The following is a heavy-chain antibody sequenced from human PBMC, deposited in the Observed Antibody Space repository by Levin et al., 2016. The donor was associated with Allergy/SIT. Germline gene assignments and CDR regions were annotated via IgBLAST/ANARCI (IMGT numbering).Heavy chain of an antibody. J-gene: IGHJ4*02. CDR2: IFSNDEK. D-gene: IGHD6-6*01. CDR3: ARIGYISSLDIDY. Sequence: RQAPGKALEWLAHIFSNDEKSYSTSLKSRLTISKDTSKSQVVLTMTNMDPVDTATYYCARIGYISSLDIDYWGQGTLVTVSS. V-gene: IGHV2-26*01.